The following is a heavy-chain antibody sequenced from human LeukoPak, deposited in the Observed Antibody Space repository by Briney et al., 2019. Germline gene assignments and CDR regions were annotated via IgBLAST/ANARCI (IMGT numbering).Heavy chain of an antibody. V-gene: IGHV3-7*01. Sequence: GGSLRLSCAASGFTFNSYWMTWVRQAPGKGLEWVANINQDGGEKNYVDSVKGRFIISRDNAKKSVCLQMNSLRVEDTAVYYCARFAEYERRWGQGTLVTVSS. D-gene: IGHD3-10*01. CDR1: GFTFNSYW. J-gene: IGHJ4*02. CDR2: INQDGGEK. CDR3: ARFAEYERR.